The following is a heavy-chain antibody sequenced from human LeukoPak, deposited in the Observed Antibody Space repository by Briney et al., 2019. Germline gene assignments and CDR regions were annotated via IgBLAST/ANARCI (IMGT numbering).Heavy chain of an antibody. Sequence: GGSLRLACAASGFTFDDYAMHWVRQAPGKGLEWVSGISWNSGSIGYADSVKGRFTISRDNAKNSLYLQMNSLRAEDTALYYCAKDSSAGPYYYGMDVWGQGTTVTVSS. D-gene: IGHD6-19*01. V-gene: IGHV3-9*01. CDR3: AKDSSAGPYYYGMDV. J-gene: IGHJ6*02. CDR1: GFTFDDYA. CDR2: ISWNSGSI.